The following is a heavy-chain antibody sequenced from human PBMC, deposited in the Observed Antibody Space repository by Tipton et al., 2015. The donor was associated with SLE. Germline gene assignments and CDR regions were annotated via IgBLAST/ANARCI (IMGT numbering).Heavy chain of an antibody. V-gene: IGHV4-61*08. CDR2: IYYSGST. D-gene: IGHD1-26*01. CDR3: ARDFKGIVADYFDY. CDR1: DVSISSGGYS. Sequence: TLSLTCNVSDVSISSGGYSWSWIRQHPGKGLEWIGYIYYSGSTNYNPSLKSRVTISIDTSKNQFSLKLSSVTAADTAVYYCARDFKGIVADYFDYWGQGTLVTVSS. J-gene: IGHJ4*02.